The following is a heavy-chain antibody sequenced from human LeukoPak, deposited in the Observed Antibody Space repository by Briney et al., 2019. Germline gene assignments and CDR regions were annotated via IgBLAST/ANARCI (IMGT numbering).Heavy chain of an antibody. Sequence: GGSMRLASAAAAFTSGSYAISCDRQLPGKLLGWVSAISGSGGSTYYRDSAQGLFNISRDNTKNTVYLQMKSMTAEETAGYYCAKDCEGEGIVVVPAAIGDYFDYWGQGTLVTVSS. V-gene: IGHV3-23*01. CDR3: AKDCEGEGIVVVPAAIGDYFDY. CDR1: AFTSGSYA. CDR2: ISGSGGST. J-gene: IGHJ4*02. D-gene: IGHD2-2*02.